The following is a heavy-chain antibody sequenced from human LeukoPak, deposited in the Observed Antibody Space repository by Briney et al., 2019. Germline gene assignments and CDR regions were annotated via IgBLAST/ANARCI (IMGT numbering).Heavy chain of an antibody. CDR2: IYHSGST. Sequence: SETLSLTCAVSGYSISSGYYWGWIRQPPGKGLEWIGSIYHSGSTYYNPSLKSRVTISVDTSKNQFSLKLSSVTAADTAVYYCARVAAAGILNYYYYYMDVWGKGTTVTVSS. CDR1: GYSISSGYY. CDR3: ARVAAAGILNYYYYYMDV. V-gene: IGHV4-38-2*01. D-gene: IGHD6-13*01. J-gene: IGHJ6*03.